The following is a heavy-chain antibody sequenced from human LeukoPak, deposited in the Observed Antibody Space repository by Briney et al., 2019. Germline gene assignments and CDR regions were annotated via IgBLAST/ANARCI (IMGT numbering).Heavy chain of an antibody. CDR1: GFTFNNYN. V-gene: IGHV3-21*01. Sequence: GGSLRLSCAASGFTFNNYNMNWVRQAPGKALEWVSSITSRGTYIFYADSVKGRFTISRDNSKNTLYLQMNSLRAEDTAVYYCAKEFDYWGQGTLVTVSS. CDR2: ITSRGTYI. J-gene: IGHJ4*02. CDR3: AKEFDY.